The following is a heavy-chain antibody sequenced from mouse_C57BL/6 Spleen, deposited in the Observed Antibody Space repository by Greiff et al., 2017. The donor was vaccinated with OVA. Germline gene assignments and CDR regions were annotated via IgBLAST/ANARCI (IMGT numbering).Heavy chain of an antibody. Sequence: VQLQQSGAELVRPGASVKLSCTASGFNIKDDYMHWLKQRPEQGLEWIGWIDPENGDTESASKFQSKATITADTTSNTAYLQLSSLTSEDTAVYYCTTRQLSYAMDYWGQGTSVTVSS. V-gene: IGHV14-4*01. CDR2: IDPENGDT. CDR1: GFNIKDDY. D-gene: IGHD3-2*02. CDR3: TTRQLSYAMDY. J-gene: IGHJ4*01.